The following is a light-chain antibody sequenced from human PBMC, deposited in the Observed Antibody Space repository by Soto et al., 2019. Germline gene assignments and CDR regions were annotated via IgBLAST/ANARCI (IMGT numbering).Light chain of an antibody. V-gene: IGKV1-12*01. CDR3: QQSNSFPLT. J-gene: IGKJ4*01. Sequence: DIQITQSPSTLSGSVGDRVTITCRASQDITSYLAWYQQKPGKAPNLLIYAASSLHSGVPSRFSGSGSGTDFTLTISSLQPEDFATYYCQQSNSFPLTFGGGTKVDI. CDR2: AAS. CDR1: QDITSY.